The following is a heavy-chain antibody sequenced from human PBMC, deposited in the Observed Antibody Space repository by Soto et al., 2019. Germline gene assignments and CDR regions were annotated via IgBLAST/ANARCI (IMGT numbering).Heavy chain of an antibody. CDR3: ASNHPSSSALNWFDP. J-gene: IGHJ5*02. Sequence: SVKVSCKASGGTFSSYAISWVRQAPGQGLEWMGGIIPIFGTANYAQKFQGRVTITADESTSTAYMELRSLRSDDTAVYYCASNHPSSSALNWFDPWGQGTLVTVSS. CDR2: IIPIFGTA. V-gene: IGHV1-69*13. CDR1: GGTFSSYA. D-gene: IGHD6-19*01.